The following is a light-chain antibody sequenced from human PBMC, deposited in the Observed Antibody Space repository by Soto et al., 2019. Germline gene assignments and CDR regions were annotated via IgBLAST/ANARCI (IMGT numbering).Light chain of an antibody. CDR2: KAS. CDR1: QDIRSD. CDR3: QQYESYSPLT. J-gene: IGKJ4*01. Sequence: DIQMTQSPSSLSASVGDRVTITCGASQDIRSDLGLYQKKPGKAPKLLIYKASGLESGVPSRFSGSGSGTDFTLTISSLQPDDFATYYCQQYESYSPLTFGGGTKVDIK. V-gene: IGKV1-5*03.